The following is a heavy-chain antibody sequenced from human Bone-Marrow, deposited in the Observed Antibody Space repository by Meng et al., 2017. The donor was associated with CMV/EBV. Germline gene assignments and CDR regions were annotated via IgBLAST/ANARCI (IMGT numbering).Heavy chain of an antibody. Sequence: GGSLRLSCAASGFTLSSYWMSWVRQAPGKGLEWVATIKQDGSEKYYVDSVKGRFTISRDNAKNSLYLQMNSLRAEGTAVYYCARIDLWGQGTLVTVSS. CDR1: GFTLSSYW. V-gene: IGHV3-7*01. CDR3: ARIDL. CDR2: IKQDGSEK. J-gene: IGHJ5*02.